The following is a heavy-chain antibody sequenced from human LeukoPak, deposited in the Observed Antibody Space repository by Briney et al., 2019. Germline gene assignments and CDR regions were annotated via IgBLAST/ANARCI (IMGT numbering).Heavy chain of an antibody. CDR1: GFTFSSYW. Sequence: TGGSLRLSCAASGFTFSSYWMSWVRQAPGKGLEWVGFIRSKAYGGTTEYAASVKGRFTISRDDSKSIAYLQMNSLKTEDTAVYYCTRDRPSGIAVDWGQGTLVTVSS. CDR2: IRSKAYGGTT. J-gene: IGHJ4*02. CDR3: TRDRPSGIAVD. D-gene: IGHD6-19*01. V-gene: IGHV3-49*04.